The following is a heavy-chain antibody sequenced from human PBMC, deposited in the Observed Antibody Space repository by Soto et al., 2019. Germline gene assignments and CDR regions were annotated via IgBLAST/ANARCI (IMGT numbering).Heavy chain of an antibody. CDR3: TTWVVVVPAAMDV. D-gene: IGHD2-2*01. CDR2: IKSKTDGGTT. V-gene: IGHV3-15*01. Sequence: EVQLVESGGGLVKPGGSLRLSCAASGFTFSNAWMSWVRQAPGKGLEWVGRIKSKTDGGTTDYAAPVKGRFTISRDDSKNTLYLQMNSLKTEDTAVYYCTTWVVVVPAAMDVWGQGTTVTVS. CDR1: GFTFSNAW. J-gene: IGHJ6*02.